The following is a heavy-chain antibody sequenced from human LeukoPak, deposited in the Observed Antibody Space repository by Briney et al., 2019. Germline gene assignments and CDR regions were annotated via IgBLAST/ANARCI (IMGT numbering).Heavy chain of an antibody. J-gene: IGHJ6*03. CDR3: TRDILEVTYYYYYMDV. D-gene: IGHD5-18*01. CDR2: IRSKAYGGTT. V-gene: IGHV3-49*04. Sequence: PGGSLRLSCTASGFTFGDYAMSWVRQAPGKGLEWVGFIRSKAYGGTTEYAASVKGRFTISRDDSKSIAYLQMNSLKTEDTAVYYCTRDILEVTYYYYYMDVWGKGTTVTISS. CDR1: GFTFGDYA.